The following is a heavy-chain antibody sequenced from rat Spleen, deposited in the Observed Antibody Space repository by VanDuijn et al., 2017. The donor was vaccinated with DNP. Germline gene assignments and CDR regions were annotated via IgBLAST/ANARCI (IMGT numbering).Heavy chain of an antibody. V-gene: IGHV5-7*01. J-gene: IGHJ2*01. CDR1: GFIFSDYN. CDR2: ITYDGRST. Sequence: EVQLVESGGGLVQPGRSMKLSCAASGFIFSDYNMAWVRQAPKKGLEWVATITYDGRSTYYRDSVKGRFTISRDNAEGTLYLQMDSLRSEDTATYYCVRHEDSSSHIYGFAYWGQGVMVTVSS. CDR3: VRHEDSSSHIYGFAY. D-gene: IGHD1-2*01.